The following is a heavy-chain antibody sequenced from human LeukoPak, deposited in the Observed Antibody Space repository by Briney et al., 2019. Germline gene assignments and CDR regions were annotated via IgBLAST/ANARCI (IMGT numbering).Heavy chain of an antibody. Sequence: TGGSLRLSCGASGFTFSSHGMNWVRQAPGKGLEWVSGISPSGGITYYTDSVKGRFTISRDNSKNTVSLQMNSLRSEDTAVYYCARVPAFFMVRGVGRRYYFDYWGQGTLVTVSS. CDR2: ISPSGGIT. D-gene: IGHD3-10*01. J-gene: IGHJ4*02. V-gene: IGHV3-23*01. CDR3: ARVPAFFMVRGVGRRYYFDY. CDR1: GFTFSSHG.